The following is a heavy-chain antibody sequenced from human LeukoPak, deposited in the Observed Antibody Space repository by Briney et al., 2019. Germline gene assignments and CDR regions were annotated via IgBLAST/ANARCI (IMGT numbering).Heavy chain of an antibody. V-gene: IGHV3-30*18. CDR3: AKVALEMATISYYFDY. J-gene: IGHJ4*02. D-gene: IGHD5-12*01. CDR1: GFTFSSYG. CDR2: ISYDGSNK. Sequence: GGSLRLSCAASGFTFSSYGMHWVRQAPGKGLEWVAVISYDGSNKYYADSVKGRFTISRDNAKNSLYLQMNSLRAEDTALYYCAKVALEMATISYYFDYWGQGTLVTVSS.